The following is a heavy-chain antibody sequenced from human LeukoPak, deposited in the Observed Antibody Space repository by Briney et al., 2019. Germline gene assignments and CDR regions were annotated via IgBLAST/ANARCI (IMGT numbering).Heavy chain of an antibody. Sequence: ASVKVSCKVSGYTLTELSMHWVRQAPGKGLEWMGGFDPEDGETIYAQKFQGRVTMTEDTSTDTAYMELSSLRSEDTAVYYCATSGRYYYDSSGYLDYWGQGTLATVSS. V-gene: IGHV1-24*01. J-gene: IGHJ4*02. CDR3: ATSGRYYYDSSGYLDY. CDR1: GYTLTELS. D-gene: IGHD3-22*01. CDR2: FDPEDGET.